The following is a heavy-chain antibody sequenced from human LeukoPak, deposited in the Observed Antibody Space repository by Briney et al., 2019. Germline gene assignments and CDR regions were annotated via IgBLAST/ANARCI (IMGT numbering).Heavy chain of an antibody. J-gene: IGHJ4*02. CDR2: ISSSGSTI. Sequence: GGSLRLSCAASGFTFSSYEMNWVRQAPGKGLEWVSYISSSGSTIYYADSVKGRFTISRDNAKNSLDLQMNSLKAEDTAVYYCAKGGWYPDFWGQGSLVTVSS. CDR1: GFTFSSYE. D-gene: IGHD6-19*01. V-gene: IGHV3-48*03. CDR3: AKGGWYPDF.